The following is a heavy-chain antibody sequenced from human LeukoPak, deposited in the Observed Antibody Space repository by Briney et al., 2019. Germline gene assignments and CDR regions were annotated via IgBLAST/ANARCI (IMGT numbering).Heavy chain of an antibody. Sequence: GGSLRLSCAASGFTFSSYAMHWVRQAPGKGLEWVSVIYSGGSTDYADSVKGRFTISRDNSKNTLYLQMNSLRAEDTAVYHCARGPAGYNWGQGTLVTVSS. CDR2: IYSGGST. V-gene: IGHV3-53*01. CDR3: ARGPAGYN. J-gene: IGHJ4*02. CDR1: GFTFSSYA. D-gene: IGHD1-1*01.